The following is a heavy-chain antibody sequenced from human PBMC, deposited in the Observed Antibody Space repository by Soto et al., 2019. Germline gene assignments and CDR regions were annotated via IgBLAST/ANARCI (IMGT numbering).Heavy chain of an antibody. CDR2: ISSSSSTI. Sequence: PGGSLRLSCAASGFTFSSYSMNWVRQAPGKGLEWVSYISSSSSTIYYADSVKGRFTISRDNAKNSLYLQMNSLRAEDTAVYYCARDRGESIPSFDYWGQGTLVTVSS. D-gene: IGHD3-10*01. CDR1: GFTFSSYS. CDR3: ARDRGESIPSFDY. J-gene: IGHJ4*02. V-gene: IGHV3-48*01.